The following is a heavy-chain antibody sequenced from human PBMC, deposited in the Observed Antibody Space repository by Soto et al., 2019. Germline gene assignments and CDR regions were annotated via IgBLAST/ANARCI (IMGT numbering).Heavy chain of an antibody. CDR3: ARDGGVDYDFWSGYSDY. CDR2: IIPIFGTA. J-gene: IGHJ4*02. CDR1: GGTFSSYA. D-gene: IGHD3-3*01. Sequence: QVQLVQSGAEVKQPGSSVTVSCKASGGTFSSYAISWVRQAPGQGLEWMGGIIPIFGTANYAQKFQGRVTITADESTSTAYMELSSLRSEYTSVYYCARDGGVDYDFWSGYSDYWCQGTLVTVSS. V-gene: IGHV1-69*01.